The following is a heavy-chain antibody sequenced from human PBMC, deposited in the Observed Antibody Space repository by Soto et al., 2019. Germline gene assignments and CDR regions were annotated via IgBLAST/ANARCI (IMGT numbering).Heavy chain of an antibody. CDR3: ARQLDSCFFDY. CDR1: GGSISSGAYY. J-gene: IGHJ4*02. D-gene: IGHD2-2*01. Sequence: QVQLQESGPGLVKPSQTLSLTCTVSGGSISSGAYYWSWIRQHPGKGLEWIGYIYYSGSTYYNPSLKSRVPISVDTSKNQFSLKLNSVIAADTAVYYCARQLDSCFFDYWGQGTLVTVSS. CDR2: IYYSGST. V-gene: IGHV4-31*03.